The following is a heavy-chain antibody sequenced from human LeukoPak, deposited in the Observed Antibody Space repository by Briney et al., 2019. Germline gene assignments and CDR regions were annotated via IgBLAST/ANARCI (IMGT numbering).Heavy chain of an antibody. D-gene: IGHD3-22*01. CDR3: ASGYYDRDH. CDR2: INQDGSEK. CDR1: GFAFSNYW. Sequence: GGSLRLSCAASGFAFSNYWMTWGRQAPGKGLEWVANINQDGSEKYYVGSVKGRFTISRDNAKSSLFLQMSSLTAEDTAVYYCASGYYDRDHWGQGTLVSVSS. J-gene: IGHJ4*02. V-gene: IGHV3-7*02.